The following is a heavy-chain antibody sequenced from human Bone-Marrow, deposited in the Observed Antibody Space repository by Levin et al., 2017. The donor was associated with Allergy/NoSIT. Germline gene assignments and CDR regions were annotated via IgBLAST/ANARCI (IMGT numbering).Heavy chain of an antibody. Sequence: PGGSLRLSCAASGFTFSTYAMSWVRQAPGKGLEWVSAISGSGGSTYYADSVKGRFTISRDNSKNTLYLQMNSLRAEDTAVYYCAKDVGDMTGPAMTTVTNWGYWGQGTLVTVSS. CDR1: GFTFSTYA. J-gene: IGHJ4*02. CDR2: ISGSGGST. CDR3: AKDVGDMTGPAMTTVTNWGY. V-gene: IGHV3-23*01. D-gene: IGHD4-17*01.